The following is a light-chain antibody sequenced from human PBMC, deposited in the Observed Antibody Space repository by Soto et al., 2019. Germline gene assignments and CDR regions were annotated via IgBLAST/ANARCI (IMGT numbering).Light chain of an antibody. J-gene: IGKJ5*01. CDR1: QSGSSN. CDR3: QQRGNWPPGT. CDR2: DAS. Sequence: EIALTQSPATLSLSPGERTTLSSRASQSGSSNLAWYQQNPCQAPRLHIYDASNRSTGNPAWYSGSGSGTDFARTISSLEPEDCAVYYCQQRGNWPPGTFGQGTRLEIK. V-gene: IGKV3-11*01.